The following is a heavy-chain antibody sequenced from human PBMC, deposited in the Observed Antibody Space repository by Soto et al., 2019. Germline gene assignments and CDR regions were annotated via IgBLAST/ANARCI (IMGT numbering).Heavy chain of an antibody. D-gene: IGHD3-10*01. CDR2: IYYSGYT. CDR1: GGPLNSDGVY. CDR3: ARDLTRGVRGAGLGY. V-gene: IGHV4-31*03. Sequence: PSETLSLTCSASGGPLNSDGVYWSWIRQLPGKGLEWMGYIYYSGYTYYNPSLQSRVTISVDTSKNQFSLKLSSVTAADTAVYYCARDLTRGVRGAGLGYWGQGTLVTVSS. J-gene: IGHJ4*02.